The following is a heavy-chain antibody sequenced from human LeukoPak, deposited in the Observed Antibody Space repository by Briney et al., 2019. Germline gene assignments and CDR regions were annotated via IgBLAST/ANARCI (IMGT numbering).Heavy chain of an antibody. CDR2: ILYDGRNK. V-gene: IGHV3-30*02. Sequence: GESLRLSCAASVFTFSTYGMHWVRQAPGKGLEWVAVILYDGRNKYYADSVKGRFTISRDNSKNTLYLQMNSLRAEDTAVYYCAKGSGDGCKFDYWGQGTLVT. CDR3: AKGSGDGCKFDY. D-gene: IGHD5-24*01. CDR1: VFTFSTYG. J-gene: IGHJ4*02.